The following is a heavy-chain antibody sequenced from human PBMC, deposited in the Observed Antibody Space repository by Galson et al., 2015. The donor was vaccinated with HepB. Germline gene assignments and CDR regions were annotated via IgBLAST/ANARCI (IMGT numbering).Heavy chain of an antibody. V-gene: IGHV3-23*01. Sequence: SLRLSCAASGFIFSSYAMTWVRQAPGQGLEWVSGISGRDGETYYADSVKGRFIISRDKSENTLILQMNSLRAEDTAIYYCARDYSTIFGTPSGYFDYWGQGTLVTVSA. CDR2: ISGRDGET. J-gene: IGHJ4*02. CDR1: GFIFSSYA. D-gene: IGHD3-3*01. CDR3: ARDYSTIFGTPSGYFDY.